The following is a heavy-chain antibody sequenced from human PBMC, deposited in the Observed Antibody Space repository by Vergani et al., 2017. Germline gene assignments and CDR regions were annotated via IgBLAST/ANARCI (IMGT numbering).Heavy chain of an antibody. Sequence: QVQLVQSGAEVKKPGSSVKVSCKASGGTFSSYAISWVRQAPGQGLEWMVRIIPIFGTANYAQKFQGRVTITADESTSTAYMELSSLRSEDTAVYYCARDRGYSSSWYGWFDPWGQGTLVTVSS. V-gene: IGHV1-69*13. D-gene: IGHD6-13*01. CDR3: ARDRGYSSSWYGWFDP. CDR2: IIPIFGTA. CDR1: GGTFSSYA. J-gene: IGHJ5*02.